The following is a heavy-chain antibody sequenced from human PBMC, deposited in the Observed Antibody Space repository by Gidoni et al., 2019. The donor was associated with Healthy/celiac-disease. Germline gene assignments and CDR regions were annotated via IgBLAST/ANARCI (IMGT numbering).Heavy chain of an antibody. CDR3: ARSRHSSGWYPRPFDY. Sequence: QVQLVQSGSELKKPGASVKVSCKASGYTFTSYAMNWVRQAPGQGLGWMGWINTNTGNTTYAQGFTVRFVFSLDTSVSTAYLQISSLKAEDTAVYYCARSRHSSGWYPRPFDYWGQGTLVTVSS. CDR2: INTNTGNT. CDR1: GYTFTSYA. D-gene: IGHD6-19*01. V-gene: IGHV7-4-1*02. J-gene: IGHJ4*02.